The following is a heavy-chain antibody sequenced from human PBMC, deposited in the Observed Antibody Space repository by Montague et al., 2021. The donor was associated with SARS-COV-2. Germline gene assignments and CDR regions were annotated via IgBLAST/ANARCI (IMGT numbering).Heavy chain of an antibody. CDR3: ATCSDILTVYYSDAFDI. D-gene: IGHD3-9*01. CDR2: LDNNENT. J-gene: IGHJ3*02. Sequence: SETLSLTCTGYGVAEVRSRWDGYEYEMPPHEELVWLVRLDNNENTYYNLSLKSRVTISVDTSKNQFSLKLSSVTAADTAVYYCATCSDILTVYYSDAFDIGGQGIMGPVS. V-gene: IGHV4-39*01. CDR1: GVAEVRSRWD.